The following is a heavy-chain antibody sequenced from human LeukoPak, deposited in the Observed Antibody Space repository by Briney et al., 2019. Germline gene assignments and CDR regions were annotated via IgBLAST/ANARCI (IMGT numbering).Heavy chain of an antibody. J-gene: IGHJ4*02. Sequence: GGSLRLSFAASGFTFSSNSMNGVRQAPGKGLEWVSSISSSSSYIYYADSVKGRFTISRDNAKNSLYLQMNSLRAEDTAVYYCARKLDGGGSDYWGQGTLVTVSS. CDR1: GFTFSSNS. CDR2: ISSSSSYI. V-gene: IGHV3-21*01. D-gene: IGHD3-10*01. CDR3: ARKLDGGGSDY.